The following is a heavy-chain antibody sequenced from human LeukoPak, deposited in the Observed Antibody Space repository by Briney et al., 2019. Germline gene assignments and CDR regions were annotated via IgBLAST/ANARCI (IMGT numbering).Heavy chain of an antibody. V-gene: IGHV4-34*01. J-gene: IGHJ4*02. CDR2: INHSGST. CDR1: GGSFSGYY. CDR3: AKALLRRYYY. D-gene: IGHD2-21*01. Sequence: KPSETLSLTCAVYGGSFSGYYWSWIRQPPGKGLEWIGEINHSGSTNYNPSLKSRVTISVDTSKNQFSLKLSSVTAADTAVYYCAKALLRRYYYWGQGTLVTVSS.